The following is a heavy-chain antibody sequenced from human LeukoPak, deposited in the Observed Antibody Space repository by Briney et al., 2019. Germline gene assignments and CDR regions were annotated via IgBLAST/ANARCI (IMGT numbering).Heavy chain of an antibody. J-gene: IGHJ4*02. V-gene: IGHV1-46*01. D-gene: IGHD3-10*01. CDR1: GYTFTSYY. CDR3: ARGLGVLWFGEYGLDY. Sequence: ASVKVSCKASGYTFTSYYMHWVRQAPGQGLEWMGIINPSGGSTSYAQKLQGRVTMTTDTSTSTAYMELRSLRSDDTAVYYCARGLGVLWFGEYGLDYWGQGTLVTVSS. CDR2: INPSGGST.